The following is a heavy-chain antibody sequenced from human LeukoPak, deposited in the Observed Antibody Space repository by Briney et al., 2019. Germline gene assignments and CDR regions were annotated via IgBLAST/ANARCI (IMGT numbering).Heavy chain of an antibody. Sequence: GGSLRLSCAASGVTFSSHSMNWLRQAPGKGLEWISFIDYGGSPIYYADSVKGRFTISRDDAKNSLYLHMSSLRAEDTAIYYCAREYDSRARFDPWGQGTLVTVSS. CDR2: IDYGGSPI. V-gene: IGHV3-48*01. CDR1: GVTFSSHS. J-gene: IGHJ5*02. CDR3: AREYDSRARFDP. D-gene: IGHD4-11*01.